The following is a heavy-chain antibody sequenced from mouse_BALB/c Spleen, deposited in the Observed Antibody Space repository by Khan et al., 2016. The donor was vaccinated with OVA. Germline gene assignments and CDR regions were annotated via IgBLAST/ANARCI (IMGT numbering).Heavy chain of an antibody. Sequence: EVELVESGGDFLRPGGSLKLSCAASGFTFSTYGMSWVRQTPDKRLEWVATINTGGAYTYYPDTVKGRFTISRDNAKNTLYLRLSSLKSEDTAIYYCVRLAYYYNSEGFAYWGRGTLVTVSA. D-gene: IGHD1-1*01. J-gene: IGHJ3*01. CDR3: VRLAYYYNSEGFAY. CDR2: INTGGAYT. CDR1: GFTFSTYG. V-gene: IGHV5-6*01.